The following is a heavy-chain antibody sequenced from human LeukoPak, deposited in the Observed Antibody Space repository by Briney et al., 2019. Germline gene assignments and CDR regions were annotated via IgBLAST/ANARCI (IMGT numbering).Heavy chain of an antibody. V-gene: IGHV4-59*10. D-gene: IGHD3-3*01. J-gene: IGHJ6*03. CDR2: IYTSGST. CDR1: GGSFSGYY. CDR3: ARSWPHQSIFDYYYYMDV. Sequence: SETLSLTCAVYGGSFSGYYWSWTRQPAGKGLEWIGRIYTSGSTNYNPSLKSRVTISVDTSKNQFSLKLSSETAADTAVYYCARSWPHQSIFDYYYYMDVWGKGTTVTVSS.